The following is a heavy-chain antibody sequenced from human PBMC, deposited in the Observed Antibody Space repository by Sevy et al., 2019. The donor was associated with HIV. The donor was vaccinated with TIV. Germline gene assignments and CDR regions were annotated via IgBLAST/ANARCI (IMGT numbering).Heavy chain of an antibody. J-gene: IGHJ4*02. V-gene: IGHV4-39*01. D-gene: IGHD6-19*01. CDR1: GGSISSSSYY. Sequence: SETLSLTCTVSGGSISSSSYYWGWIRQPPGKGLEWIGSIYYSGSTYYNPSLKSRVTISVDTSKNQFSLKLSSVTAADTAVYYCARRLAVARGFGYWGQGTLVTVSS. CDR3: ARRLAVARGFGY. CDR2: IYYSGST.